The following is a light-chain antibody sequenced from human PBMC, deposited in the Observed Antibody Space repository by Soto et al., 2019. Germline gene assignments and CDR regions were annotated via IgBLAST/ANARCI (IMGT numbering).Light chain of an antibody. CDR3: QQVNSYPLT. J-gene: IGKJ4*01. CDR1: QSVSSN. CDR2: GAS. Sequence: EIVLTQSPATLSVSPGERATLSCRASQSVSSNLAWYQQKPGQAPRLLIYGASTRATGIPARFSGSGSGTDFTLTISSLQPEDFATYYCQQVNSYPLTFGGGTKVDIK. V-gene: IGKV3-15*01.